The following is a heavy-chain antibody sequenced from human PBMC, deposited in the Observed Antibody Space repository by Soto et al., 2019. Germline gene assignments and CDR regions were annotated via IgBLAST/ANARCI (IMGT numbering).Heavy chain of an antibody. CDR2: MNPNSGST. V-gene: IGHV1-8*01. CDR3: ARGSSSGNWFDP. J-gene: IGHJ5*02. Sequence: QVQLVQSGTEVKKPGASVKVSCQASGYTFTSYDINWVRQATGQGLEWMGWMNPNSGSTGYAHKFQVRVTMTRNTSISIAYMELSSLRSEDTAVYYCARGSSSGNWFDPWGQGALVTVSS. D-gene: IGHD6-6*01. CDR1: GYTFTSYD.